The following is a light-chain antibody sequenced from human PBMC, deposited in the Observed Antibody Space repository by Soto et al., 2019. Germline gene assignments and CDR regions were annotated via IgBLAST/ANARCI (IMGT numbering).Light chain of an antibody. J-gene: IGKJ3*01. CDR2: DAS. V-gene: IGKV3-11*01. CDR1: QSVSSY. CDR3: QQRSNWPPIFT. Sequence: EIVLTQSPATPSLSPGERATLSCRASQSVSSYLAWYQQKPGQAPRLLIYDASNRATGIPARFSGSGYGTDFTLTISSLEPEDFAVYYCQQRSNWPPIFTFGPGTKVDIK.